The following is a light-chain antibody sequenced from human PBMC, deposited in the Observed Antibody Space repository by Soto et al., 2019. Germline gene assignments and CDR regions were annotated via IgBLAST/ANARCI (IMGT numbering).Light chain of an antibody. J-gene: IGKJ1*01. CDR3: QQYNGWPRT. V-gene: IGKV3-15*01. Sequence: EIVMTQSPATLSVSPGERATISCRASQSVSSNLAWFQRKPGQAPRILIYGASTRATGIPARFSGSGSGTEFTLAISSLQSEDFAVYYCQQYNGWPRTFGQGTKVEIK. CDR1: QSVSSN. CDR2: GAS.